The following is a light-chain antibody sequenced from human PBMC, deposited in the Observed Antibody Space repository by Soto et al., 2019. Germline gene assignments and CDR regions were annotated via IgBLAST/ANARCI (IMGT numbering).Light chain of an antibody. CDR3: QQHNDWPT. CDR2: DAS. Sequence: IVLTQSPGTLSLSLGERATLSCRASQSISDKSAWYQQKPGQAPRLVIYDASNRAPGIPARFSGSGSGTEFILTISSVESEDFAIYYCQQHNDWPTFGQGTKVDIK. CDR1: QSISDK. V-gene: IGKV3D-15*01. J-gene: IGKJ1*01.